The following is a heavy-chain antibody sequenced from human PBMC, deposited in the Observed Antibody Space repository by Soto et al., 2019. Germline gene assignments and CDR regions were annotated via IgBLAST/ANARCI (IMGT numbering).Heavy chain of an antibody. D-gene: IGHD3-22*01. CDR3: AREPPYYDSSGIDY. CDR1: GGSISSGDYY. Sequence: SETLSLTCTVSGGSISSGDYYWSWIRQPPGKGLEWIGYIYYSGGTYYNPSLKSRVTISVDTSKNQFSLKLSSVTAADTAVYYCAREPPYYDSSGIDYWGQGTLVTVSS. J-gene: IGHJ4*02. V-gene: IGHV4-30-4*01. CDR2: IYYSGGT.